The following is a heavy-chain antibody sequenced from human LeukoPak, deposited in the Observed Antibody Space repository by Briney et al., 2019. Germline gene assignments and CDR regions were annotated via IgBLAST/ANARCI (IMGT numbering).Heavy chain of an antibody. Sequence: TGGSLRLSCAASGLTVSTNYMSWVRQAPGKGLEWVSVILSGGSAYYADSVKGRFTISRDNSKNTLYLQMNSLRAEDTAVYYCAKLKAFSNFDYWGQGTLVAVSS. CDR2: ILSGGSA. CDR3: AKLKAFSNFDY. D-gene: IGHD2/OR15-2a*01. V-gene: IGHV3-53*01. J-gene: IGHJ4*02. CDR1: GLTVSTNY.